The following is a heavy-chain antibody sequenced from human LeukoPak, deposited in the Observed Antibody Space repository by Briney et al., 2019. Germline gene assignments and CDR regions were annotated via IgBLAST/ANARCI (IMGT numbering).Heavy chain of an antibody. CDR1: GGSISSYY. Sequence: SETLSLTCTVSGGSISSYYWSWIRQPPGKGLEWIGYIYYSGSTNYNPSLKSRVTISVDTSKNQFSLKLSSVTAADTAVYYCARARSMVRGVYFYYYYYMDVWGKGTTVTVSS. D-gene: IGHD3-10*01. CDR2: IYYSGST. J-gene: IGHJ6*03. CDR3: ARARSMVRGVYFYYYYYMDV. V-gene: IGHV4-59*01.